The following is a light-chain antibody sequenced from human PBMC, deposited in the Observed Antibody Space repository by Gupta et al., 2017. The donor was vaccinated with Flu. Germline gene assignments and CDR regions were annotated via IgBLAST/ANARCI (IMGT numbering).Light chain of an antibody. CDR2: CAS. J-gene: IGKJ1*01. CDR1: QSALYSTNNKHY. CDR3: QQDYSSPWT. V-gene: IGKV4-1*01. Sequence: DIVVTQSPDSLSASLGERATINCKSSQSALYSTNNKHYLAWYQQKPGQPPKLLIYCASTRESGVPYRFSGSGSGTNFTLTISSLQAEDFAIYYCQQDYSSPWTFGQGTKVEV.